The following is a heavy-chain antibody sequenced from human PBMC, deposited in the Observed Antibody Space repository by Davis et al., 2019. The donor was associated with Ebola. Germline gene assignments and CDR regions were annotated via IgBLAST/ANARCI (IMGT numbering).Heavy chain of an antibody. CDR2: IYYSGST. D-gene: IGHD1-1*01. V-gene: IGHV4-59*01. CDR1: GGSISSYY. J-gene: IGHJ4*02. Sequence: PGGSLRLSCTVSGGSISSYYWSWIRQPPGKGLEWIGYIYYSGSTNYNPSLKSRVTISVDTSKNQFSLKLSSVTAADTAVYYCARRRGTGFDYWGQGTLVTVSS. CDR3: ARRRGTGFDY.